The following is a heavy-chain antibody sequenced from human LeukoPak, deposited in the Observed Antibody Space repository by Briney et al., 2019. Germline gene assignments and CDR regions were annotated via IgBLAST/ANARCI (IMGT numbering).Heavy chain of an antibody. CDR1: GGSISSYY. CDR3: ARGTYDYVWGSWRAFDY. CDR2: IYTSGST. V-gene: IGHV4-4*07. Sequence: SETLSLTCTVSGGSISSYYWSWIRQPAGKGLEWIGRIYTSGSTNYNPSLKSRVTMSVDTSKNQFSLKLSSVTAADTAVYYCARGTYDYVWGSWRAFDYWGQGTLVTISS. J-gene: IGHJ4*02. D-gene: IGHD3-16*01.